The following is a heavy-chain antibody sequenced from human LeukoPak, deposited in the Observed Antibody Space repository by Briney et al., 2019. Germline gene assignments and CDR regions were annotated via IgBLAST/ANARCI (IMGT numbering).Heavy chain of an antibody. Sequence: GASVKVSCKASGGTFSSYAISWVRQAPGQGLEWMGGIIPIFGTANYAQKFQGRVTITADESTSTAYMELSSLRSEDTAVYYCARDRGEGGTLDYWGQGTLVTVSS. J-gene: IGHJ4*02. CDR2: IIPIFGTA. D-gene: IGHD1-26*01. CDR1: GGTFSSYA. CDR3: ARDRGEGGTLDY. V-gene: IGHV1-69*13.